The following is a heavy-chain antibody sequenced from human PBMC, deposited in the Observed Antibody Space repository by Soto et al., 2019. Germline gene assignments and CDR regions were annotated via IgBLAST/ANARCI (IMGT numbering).Heavy chain of an antibody. CDR1: GLTFSDYY. Sequence: PGGSRRLSCAASGLTFSDYYMNWIRQAPGKGLEWVSYISGSGSTLYYADSVEGRFTISRDNAKNSLYLQMNSLRAEDTAVYYCARDPYGDPVLGKDLWGKAPTVTVSS. V-gene: IGHV3-11*01. D-gene: IGHD4-17*01. J-gene: IGHJ6*04. CDR2: ISGSGSTL. CDR3: ARDPYGDPVLGKDL.